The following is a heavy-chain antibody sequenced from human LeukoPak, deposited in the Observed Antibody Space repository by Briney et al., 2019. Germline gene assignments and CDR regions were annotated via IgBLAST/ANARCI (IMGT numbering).Heavy chain of an antibody. CDR2: INHSGRT. Sequence: SETLSLTCAVYGGSFSGYYWSWIRQPPGKGLEWIGEINHSGRTNYNPSLKSRVTISVDTSKNQFSLKLSSVTAADTAVYYCAREESYYDFWSGYLPYYYMDVWGKGTTVTVSS. CDR3: AREESYYDFWSGYLPYYYMDV. J-gene: IGHJ6*03. V-gene: IGHV4-34*01. CDR1: GGSFSGYY. D-gene: IGHD3-3*01.